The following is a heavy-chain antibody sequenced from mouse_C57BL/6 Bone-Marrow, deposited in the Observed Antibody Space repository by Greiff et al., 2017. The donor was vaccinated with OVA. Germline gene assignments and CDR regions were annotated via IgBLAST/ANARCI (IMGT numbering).Heavy chain of an antibody. D-gene: IGHD2-4*01. Sequence: VQLQQPGAELVMPGASVKLSCKASGYTFTSYWMHWVKQRPGQGLEWIGEIGPSGSYTNYNQKFKGKSTLSVDKSSSTAYMHLSSLTSEDSAVYYCARANYYEYDPDYWGQGTTLTVSS. CDR2: IGPSGSYT. CDR1: GYTFTSYW. CDR3: ARANYYEYDPDY. J-gene: IGHJ2*01. V-gene: IGHV1-69*01.